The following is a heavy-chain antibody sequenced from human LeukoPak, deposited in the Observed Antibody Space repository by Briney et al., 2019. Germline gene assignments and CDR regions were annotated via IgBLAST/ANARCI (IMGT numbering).Heavy chain of an antibody. Sequence: KASETLSLTCAVYGGSFSGYYWIWIRQPPGKGLEWIGSIYHSGSTYYNPSLKNRVTISVDTSKNQFSLKLSSVTAADTAVYYCARADYSSTWSHDYYYMDVWGKGTTVTVSS. J-gene: IGHJ6*03. V-gene: IGHV4-34*01. CDR2: IYHSGST. CDR1: GGSFSGYY. D-gene: IGHD6-13*01. CDR3: ARADYSSTWSHDYYYMDV.